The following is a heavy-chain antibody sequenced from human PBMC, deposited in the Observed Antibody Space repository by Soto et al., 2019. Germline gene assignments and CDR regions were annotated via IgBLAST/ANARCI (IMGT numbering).Heavy chain of an antibody. CDR2: INPSGST. D-gene: IGHD2-8*01. CDR1: GWSFSCYY. CDR3: ARGYARNFDS. V-gene: IGHV4-34*01. Sequence: QVQLQQWGAGLLKPSETMSLTCAVYGWSFSCYYWTWIRQPPGKGLEWSGEINPSGSTNYNPCLRRRFTRSLDTSKNQFSLKLSSMSAAGTAVYYFARGYARNFDSGGQGTLFTVSS. J-gene: IGHJ4*02.